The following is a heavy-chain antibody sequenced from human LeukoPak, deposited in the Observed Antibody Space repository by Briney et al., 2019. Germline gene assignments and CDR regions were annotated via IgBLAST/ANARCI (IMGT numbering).Heavy chain of an antibody. V-gene: IGHV3-23*01. CDR3: AKDLPDYGDNIEGY. CDR1: GFTFSSFA. Sequence: GGPLRLSCAASGFTFSSFAMSWVRQAPGKGLEWVSTISGSGGSTNYADSVKGRFTFSRDNSKNTLYLQMNSLRAEDTAVYYCAKDLPDYGDNIEGYWGQGTLVTVSS. CDR2: ISGSGGST. D-gene: IGHD4-17*01. J-gene: IGHJ4*02.